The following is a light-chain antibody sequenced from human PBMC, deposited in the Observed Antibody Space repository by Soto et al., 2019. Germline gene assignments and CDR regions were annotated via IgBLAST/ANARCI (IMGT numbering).Light chain of an antibody. J-gene: IGKJ1*01. CDR3: QQYNNWQRT. CDR2: GAS. V-gene: IGKV3-15*01. Sequence: EIVMTQSPATLSVSPGDIATLSCRASESVSANLAWYQQKPGQAPSLIIIGASTRATGIPARLRGSGSGTEFTLTISSLQSEDFAVYYCQQYNNWQRTVGQRAKVDIK. CDR1: ESVSAN.